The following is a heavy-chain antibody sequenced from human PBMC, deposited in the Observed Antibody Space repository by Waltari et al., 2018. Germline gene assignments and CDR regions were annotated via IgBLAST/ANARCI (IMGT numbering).Heavy chain of an antibody. CDR2: IYYSGST. V-gene: IGHV4-39*07. D-gene: IGHD6-13*01. J-gene: IGHJ5*02. Sequence: QLQLQESGPGLVKPSETLSLTCTVSGGSISSSSYYWGWLRQPPGKGLEWIGSIYYSGSTYYNPSLKSRVTISVDTSKNQFSLKLSSVTAADTAVYYCAREPKAAAGRGWFDPWGQGTLVTVSS. CDR3: AREPKAAAGRGWFDP. CDR1: GGSISSSSYY.